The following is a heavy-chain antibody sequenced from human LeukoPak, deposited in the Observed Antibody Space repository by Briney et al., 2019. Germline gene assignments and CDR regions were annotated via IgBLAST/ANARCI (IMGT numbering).Heavy chain of an antibody. D-gene: IGHD6-13*01. CDR1: GRSFSGYY. CDR3: ARGGSWYYFDY. V-gene: IGHV4-34*01. J-gene: IGHJ4*02. CDR2: INHSGST. Sequence: PPETLSLTCAVYGRSFSGYYWSWIRQPPGKGMGWIGEINHSGSTNYNPTPKSRVTISVDTSKIQFSLKLSSVTAADTAVYYCARGGSWYYFDYWGQGTLVTVSS.